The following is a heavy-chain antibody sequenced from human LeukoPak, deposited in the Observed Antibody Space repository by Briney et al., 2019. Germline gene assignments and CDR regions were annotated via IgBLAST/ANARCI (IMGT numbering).Heavy chain of an antibody. V-gene: IGHV4-39*07. CDR3: ASPRGDDSGGYYTWYFHH. Sequence: SETLSLTCTVSGGSISSVTHPNPWAWIRQPPGKGLEWIGSIYYSGSAYYNPSLESRVTLSVDTSTNQFSLKLSSVTAADTAVYFCASPRGDDSGGYYTWYFHHWGQGILVTVSS. J-gene: IGHJ1*01. CDR2: IYYSGSA. CDR1: GGSISSVTHP. D-gene: IGHD3-22*01.